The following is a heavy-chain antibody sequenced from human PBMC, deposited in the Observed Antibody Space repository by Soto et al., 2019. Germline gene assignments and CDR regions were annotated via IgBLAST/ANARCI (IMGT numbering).Heavy chain of an antibody. CDR2: IYPGDSDT. Sequence: CKGSGYSLTSYWIGWVRQMPGKGLEWMGIIYPGDSDTRYSPSFQGQVTISADKSISTAYLQWGSLKASDTAMYYCARHGIVATKFPYDYWGQGTLVTVSS. D-gene: IGHD5-12*01. J-gene: IGHJ4*02. V-gene: IGHV5-51*01. CDR3: ARHGIVATKFPYDY. CDR1: GYSLTSYW.